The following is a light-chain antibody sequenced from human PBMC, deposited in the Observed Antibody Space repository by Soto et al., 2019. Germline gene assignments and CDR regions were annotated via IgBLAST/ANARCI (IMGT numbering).Light chain of an antibody. CDR1: QSVSSY. CDR3: QQRSNWPPRYT. Sequence: EIVLTQSPAPLYLSPGERATLSCMASQSVSSYLAWYQQKPGQAPRLLIYDASNRATGIPARFSGSGSGTDFTLPISSLEPEDFAVYYCQQRSNWPPRYTFGHGTKLEIK. V-gene: IGKV3-11*01. CDR2: DAS. J-gene: IGKJ2*01.